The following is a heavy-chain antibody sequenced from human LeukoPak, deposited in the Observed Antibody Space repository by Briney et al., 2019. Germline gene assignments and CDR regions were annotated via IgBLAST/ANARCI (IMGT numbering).Heavy chain of an antibody. CDR1: GYTFTSYD. Sequence: ASVKASCTASGYTFTSYDINWVRQATGQGLEWMGWMNPNSGNTGYAEKFQGRVTMTRNTSISTAYMELSSLRSEDTAVYYCARDSPYSTDWGQGTLVTVSS. CDR2: MNPNSGNT. D-gene: IGHD2-2*01. CDR3: ARDSPYSTD. J-gene: IGHJ4*02. V-gene: IGHV1-8*01.